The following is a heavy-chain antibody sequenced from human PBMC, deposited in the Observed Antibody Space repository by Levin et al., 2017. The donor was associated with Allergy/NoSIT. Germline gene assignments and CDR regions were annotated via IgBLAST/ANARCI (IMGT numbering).Heavy chain of an antibody. J-gene: IGHJ4*02. CDR2: ISSNSNYM. CDR1: GFTFTYS. Sequence: GGSLRLSCEASGFTFTYSMNWVRQAPGKGLEWVSSISSNSNYMYYADSVKGRFTISRDNAKNSLYLQMNSLRDEDQAMYYCAGDRYYYDSSGYSYGFSAFDYWGQGTLVTVSS. CDR3: AGDRYYYDSSGYSYGFSAFDY. D-gene: IGHD3-22*01. V-gene: IGHV3-21*01.